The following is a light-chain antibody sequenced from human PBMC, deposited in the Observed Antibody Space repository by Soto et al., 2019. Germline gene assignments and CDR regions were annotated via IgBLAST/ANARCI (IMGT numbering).Light chain of an antibody. CDR1: QTISSW. CDR3: QQYGSSPRT. CDR2: ASS. J-gene: IGKJ1*01. V-gene: IGKV1-5*01. Sequence: DIQMTQSPSTLSGSVGDRVTITCRASQTISSWLAWYQQKPGKAPKLLIYASSSLQSGVPSRFSGSGSGTDFTLTIRRLEPEDFAVNYCQQYGSSPRTFGQGTKVDIK.